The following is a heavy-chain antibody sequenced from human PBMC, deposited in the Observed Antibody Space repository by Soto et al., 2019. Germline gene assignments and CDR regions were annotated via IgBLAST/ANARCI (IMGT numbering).Heavy chain of an antibody. J-gene: IGHJ6*02. CDR2: IIPIFGTA. CDR1: GGTLSSYA. CDR3: ARDQRGYYYGSGTDASYYGMDV. D-gene: IGHD3-10*01. V-gene: IGHV1-69*13. Sequence: SVKVSCKSSGGTLSSYAISWVRQAPGQGLEWMGGIIPIFGTANYAQKFQGRVTITADESTSTAYMELSSLRSEDTAVYYCARDQRGYYYGSGTDASYYGMDVWGQGTTVTVSS.